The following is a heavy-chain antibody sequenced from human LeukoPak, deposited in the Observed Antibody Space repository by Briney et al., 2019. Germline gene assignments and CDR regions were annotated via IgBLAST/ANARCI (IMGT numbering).Heavy chain of an antibody. CDR2: IKQDGSEK. Sequence: PGGSLRLSCAASGFTFSSYWMSWVRQAPGKGLEWVANIKQDGSEKYYVDSVKGRFTISRDNAKNSLYLQMNSLRAEATAVYYCARVGYGSGPYYYYYYMAVWGKGNTVTVSS. D-gene: IGHD3-10*01. CDR3: ARVGYGSGPYYYYYYMAV. V-gene: IGHV3-7*01. J-gene: IGHJ6*03. CDR1: GFTFSSYW.